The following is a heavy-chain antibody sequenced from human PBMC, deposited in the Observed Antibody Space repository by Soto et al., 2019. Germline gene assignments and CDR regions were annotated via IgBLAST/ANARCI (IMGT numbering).Heavy chain of an antibody. CDR2: ISSTGFST. CDR1: GFTFSGNA. J-gene: IGHJ4*02. D-gene: IGHD5-12*01. Sequence: EVQLLESGGGLVQPGGSLRLSCAASGFTFSGNAMSWVRQAPGKGLEWVSGISSTGFSTYYADSVKGRFTISRDNSKNTLYLQMNSLRAEDTALYYCAKGFSVANDYWGQGTLVTVSS. V-gene: IGHV3-23*01. CDR3: AKGFSVANDY.